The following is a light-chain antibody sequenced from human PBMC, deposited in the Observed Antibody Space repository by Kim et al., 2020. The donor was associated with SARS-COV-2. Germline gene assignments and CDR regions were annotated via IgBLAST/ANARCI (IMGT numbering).Light chain of an antibody. CDR3: QQRSNWPLT. J-gene: IGKJ4*01. V-gene: IGKV3-11*01. CDR1: QNINNY. CDR2: DAS. Sequence: SPLGERAPLSCRASQNINNYLAWYQQKPGQAPRLLIYDASNRASGIPIRFSGSGFGTDFTLTISSLEPEDFAVYYCQQRSNWPLTFGGGTKVDIK.